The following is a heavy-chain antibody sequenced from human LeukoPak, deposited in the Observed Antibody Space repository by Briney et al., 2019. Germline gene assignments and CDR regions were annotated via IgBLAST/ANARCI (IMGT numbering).Heavy chain of an antibody. Sequence: SETLSLTCTVSGGSIRSYYWSWIRQPPGKGLEWIGYIYYSGSTNYNPSLKSRVTMSVDTSKNQFSLKLSSVTAADTAVYYCARLFSSSGWYRAFDVWGQGTMVTVSS. V-gene: IGHV4-59*08. CDR3: ARLFSSSGWYRAFDV. J-gene: IGHJ3*01. CDR2: IYYSGST. D-gene: IGHD6-19*01. CDR1: GGSIRSYY.